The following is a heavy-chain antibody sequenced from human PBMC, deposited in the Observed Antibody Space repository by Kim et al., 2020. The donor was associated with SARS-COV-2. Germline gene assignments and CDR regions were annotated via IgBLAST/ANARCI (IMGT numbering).Heavy chain of an antibody. J-gene: IGHJ4*02. V-gene: IGHV3-23*01. D-gene: IGHD2-15*01. Sequence: SGKGRFSISRDNPKNTLDLKMNSLRAEDTAVYYCAKVRVGPNIGEDMLDYWGQGTLVTVSS. CDR3: AKVRVGPNIGEDMLDY.